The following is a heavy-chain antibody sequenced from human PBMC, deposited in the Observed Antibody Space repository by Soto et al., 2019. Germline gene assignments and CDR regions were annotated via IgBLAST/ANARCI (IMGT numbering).Heavy chain of an antibody. CDR3: ASRGTSGRWYYYYGMDV. CDR1: GYTFTGYY. V-gene: IGHV1-2*02. Sequence: ASVKVSCKASGYTFTGYYMHWVRQAPGQGLEWMGWINPNSGGTNYAQKFQGRVTMTRDTSISTAYMELSRLRSDDTAVYYCASRGTSGRWYYYYGMDVWGQGTTVTVSS. J-gene: IGHJ6*02. CDR2: INPNSGGT. D-gene: IGHD6-19*01.